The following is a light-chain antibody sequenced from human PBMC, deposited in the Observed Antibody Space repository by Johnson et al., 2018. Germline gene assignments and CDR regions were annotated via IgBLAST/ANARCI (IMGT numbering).Light chain of an antibody. J-gene: IGLJ1*01. V-gene: IGLV1-51*02. CDR3: GTWDSSLNAGNV. CDR1: SSNIGNNY. Sequence: QSVLTQPPSVSAAPGQKVTISCSGSSSNIGNNYVSWYQQLPGTAPKLLIYENNKRPSGIPDRFSGSKSGTSATLCLTGLQTGDEADYYCGTWDSSLNAGNVFGTGTKVTVL. CDR2: ENN.